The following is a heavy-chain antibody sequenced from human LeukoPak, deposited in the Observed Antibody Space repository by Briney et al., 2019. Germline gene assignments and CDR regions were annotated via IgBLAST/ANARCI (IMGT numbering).Heavy chain of an antibody. CDR1: GFTVSSNY. V-gene: IGHV3-53*01. CDR2: IYSGGST. J-gene: IGHJ4*02. D-gene: IGHD4-17*01. Sequence: GGSLRLSCAASGFTVSSNYMSWVRQAPGKGLEWVSVIYSGGSTYYADSVKGRFTISRDNSKNTLYLQMNSLRAEDTAVYYCASGDYGDPWYFDYWGQGTLVTVSS. CDR3: ASGDYGDPWYFDY.